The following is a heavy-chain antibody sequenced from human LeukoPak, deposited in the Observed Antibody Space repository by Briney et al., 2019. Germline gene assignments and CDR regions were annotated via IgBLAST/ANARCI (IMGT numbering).Heavy chain of an antibody. CDR2: IYYSGCT. Sequence: SQTLSLTCTVSGGSISSGGYYWSWIRQHPGKGLEWIGYIYYSGCTYYNPSLKSRVTISVDTSKNQFSLKLSSVTAADTAVYYCARDRDNWFDPWGQGTLVTVSS. CDR3: ARDRDNWFDP. CDR1: GGSISSGGYY. V-gene: IGHV4-31*03. J-gene: IGHJ5*02.